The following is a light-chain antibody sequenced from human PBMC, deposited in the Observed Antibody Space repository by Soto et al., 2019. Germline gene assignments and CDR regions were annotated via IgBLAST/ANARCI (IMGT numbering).Light chain of an antibody. J-gene: IGLJ2*01. CDR1: SSDVGGYNY. Sequence: QSVLTQPASVSGSPGQSITISCTGTSSDVGGYNYVSWYQQHPDKAPKLTIYEVSNRPSGVSNRFSGSKSGNTASLTISGLQAEDEADYYCSSYTSSNTVVFGGGTKVTVL. V-gene: IGLV2-14*01. CDR3: SSYTSSNTVV. CDR2: EVS.